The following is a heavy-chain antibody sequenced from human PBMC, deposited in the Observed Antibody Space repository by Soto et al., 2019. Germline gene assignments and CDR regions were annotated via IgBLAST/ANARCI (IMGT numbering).Heavy chain of an antibody. CDR3: ARSSIADWYFDL. V-gene: IGHV3-7*03. CDR1: GFTFSSYW. CDR2: IKQDGSEK. Sequence: GGSLRLSCAASGFTFSSYWMSWVRQAPGQGLEWGANIKQDGSEKYYVDSVKGRFTISRDNAKNSLYLQMNSLRAEYTAVYYCARSSIADWYFDLWGRGTLVTVSS. D-gene: IGHD6-6*01. J-gene: IGHJ2*01.